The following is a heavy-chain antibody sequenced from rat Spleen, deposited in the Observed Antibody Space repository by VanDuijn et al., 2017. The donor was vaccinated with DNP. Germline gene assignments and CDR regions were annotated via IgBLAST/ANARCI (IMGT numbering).Heavy chain of an antibody. CDR2: ISYEGGNT. J-gene: IGHJ2*01. CDR1: GFTFSDYY. Sequence: EVQLVESGGGLVQPGRSLKLSCAASGFTFSDYYLAWVRQAPTKGLEWVASISYEGGNTYYRDSVKGRFTISRDNAKSSLYLQMNSLRSEDMATYYCVRWNSGHFDYWGQGVMVTVSS. CDR3: VRWNSGHFDY. V-gene: IGHV5-20*01. D-gene: IGHD4-3*01.